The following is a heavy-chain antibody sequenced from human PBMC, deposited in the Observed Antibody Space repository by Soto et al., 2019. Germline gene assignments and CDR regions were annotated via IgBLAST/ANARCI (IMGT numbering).Heavy chain of an antibody. CDR3: VTAYSGGWKFDN. V-gene: IGHV3-48*02. CDR2: ITTTGSST. D-gene: IGHD1-1*01. J-gene: IGHJ4*02. CDR1: GFCFSSYA. Sequence: SLRLSCAASGFCFSSYAMSWFRQAPGKGLEWVSYITTTGSSTYYLDSVKGRFTITRDNSKNLLYLEMLSLRDEDTAMYYCVTAYSGGWKFDNWGQGALVTVSS.